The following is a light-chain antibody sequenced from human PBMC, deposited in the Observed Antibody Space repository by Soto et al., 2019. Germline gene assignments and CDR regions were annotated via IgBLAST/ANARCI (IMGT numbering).Light chain of an antibody. CDR2: GNS. V-gene: IGLV1-40*01. J-gene: IGLJ3*02. Sequence: QSVLTQPPSVSGAPGQRVTISCTGSSPNIGAGYDVHWYQQLPGTAPKLLIYGNSNRPSGVPDRFSGSKSGTSASLAITGLQAEDEADYYCQSHDSSLSVLWVFGGGTKLTVL. CDR1: SPNIGAGYD. CDR3: QSHDSSLSVLWV.